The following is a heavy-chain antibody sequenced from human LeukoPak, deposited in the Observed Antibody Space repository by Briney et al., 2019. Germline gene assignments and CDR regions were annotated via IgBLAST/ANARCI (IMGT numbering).Heavy chain of an antibody. J-gene: IGHJ4*02. CDR1: GYTFTGYY. Sequence: ASVKVSCKASGYTFTGYYLHWVRQAPGQGLAWMGWINHNSGGTNYAQKFQGRVTMNRDTSISTGYMELTRLRSDDTAVYYCATQYGDYVYYFDYWGQGTLVTVSS. V-gene: IGHV1-2*02. D-gene: IGHD4-17*01. CDR3: ATQYGDYVYYFDY. CDR2: INHNSGGT.